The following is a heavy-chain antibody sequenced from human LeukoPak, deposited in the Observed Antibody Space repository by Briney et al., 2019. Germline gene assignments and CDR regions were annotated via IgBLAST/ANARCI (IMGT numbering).Heavy chain of an antibody. CDR2: INWNGGST. V-gene: IGHV3-20*04. CDR3: ATLSESYYERCYYGMDV. CDR1: GFTFDDYG. D-gene: IGHD3-10*01. J-gene: IGHJ6*02. Sequence: GGSLRLSCAASGFTFDDYGMSWVRQAPGKGLEWVSGINWNGGSTGYADSVKGRFTISRDNAKNSLYLQMNSLRAEDTALYYCATLSESYYERCYYGMDVWGQGTTVTVSS.